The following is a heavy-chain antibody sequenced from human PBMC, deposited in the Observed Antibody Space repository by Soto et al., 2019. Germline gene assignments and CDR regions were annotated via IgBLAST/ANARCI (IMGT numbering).Heavy chain of an antibody. V-gene: IGHV3-23*01. CDR3: AKATDTEYYDIDY. CDR1: GFAFDRCA. D-gene: IGHD3-9*01. J-gene: IGHJ4*02. CDR2: ISYSGGSR. Sequence: EVKLLESGGGLVQPGGSLRLSCTASGFAFDRCAMNWVRQAPVKGLPWVSSISYSGGSRYYADSVKGRFTVSRDNSKKTLSLQINNLRAEDTAVYYCAKATDTEYYDIDYWGQGTLLTVAS.